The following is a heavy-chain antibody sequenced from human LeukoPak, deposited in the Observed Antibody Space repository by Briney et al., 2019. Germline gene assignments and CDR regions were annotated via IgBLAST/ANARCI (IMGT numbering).Heavy chain of an antibody. D-gene: IGHD3-22*01. CDR1: GGSISSGGYY. Sequence: SETLSLTCTASGGSISSGGYYWSWIRQPPGKGLEWIGYIYYSGSTYYNPSLKSRVTISIDTSRNQFSLNLSSVTAADTAVYYCARCLTYYYDSSGSGFDYWGQGTLVTASS. V-gene: IGHV4-31*03. J-gene: IGHJ4*02. CDR2: IYYSGST. CDR3: ARCLTYYYDSSGSGFDY.